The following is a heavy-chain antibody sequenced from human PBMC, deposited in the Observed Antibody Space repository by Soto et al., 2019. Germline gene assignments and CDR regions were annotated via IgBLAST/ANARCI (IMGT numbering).Heavy chain of an antibody. CDR3: ARGYYVSGRYHNWFDP. D-gene: IGHD3-10*01. J-gene: IGHJ5*02. Sequence: ASVKVSCKASGYTFTSYDINWVRQATGQGLEWMGWMNPNSGNTGYAQKFQGRVTMTRNTSISTAYMELSSLRSEDTAVYYCARGYYVSGRYHNWFDPWGQGTLVTVSS. V-gene: IGHV1-8*01. CDR1: GYTFTSYD. CDR2: MNPNSGNT.